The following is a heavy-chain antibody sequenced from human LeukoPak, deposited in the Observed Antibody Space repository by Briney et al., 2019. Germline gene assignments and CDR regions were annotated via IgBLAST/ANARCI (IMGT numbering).Heavy chain of an antibody. CDR1: GFTFSDYN. CDR3: ARTTWIQLVDY. J-gene: IGHJ4*02. CDR2: ISRSGSTK. V-gene: IGHV3-11*04. Sequence: PGGSLRLSCAASGFTFSDYNMRWIRQAPGKGLEWVSSISRSGSTKYYADSVKGRFTISRDNAKNSLFLQMNSLRAEDTAVYYCARTTWIQLVDYWGQGTLVTVSS. D-gene: IGHD5-18*01.